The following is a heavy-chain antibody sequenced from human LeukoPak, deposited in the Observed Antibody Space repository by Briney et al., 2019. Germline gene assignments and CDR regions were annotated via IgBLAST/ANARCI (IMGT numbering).Heavy chain of an antibody. V-gene: IGHV3-23*01. Sequence: GGSLRLSCAASGFTFSSYAMSWVRQAPGKGLEWVSAISGSGGSTYYADSVKGRFTISRDNSKNTLYLQMNSLRAEDTAVYYCARAYEGGELQYYFDYWGQGTLVTVSS. CDR3: ARAYEGGELQYYFDY. CDR1: GFTFSSYA. D-gene: IGHD3-10*01. J-gene: IGHJ4*02. CDR2: ISGSGGST.